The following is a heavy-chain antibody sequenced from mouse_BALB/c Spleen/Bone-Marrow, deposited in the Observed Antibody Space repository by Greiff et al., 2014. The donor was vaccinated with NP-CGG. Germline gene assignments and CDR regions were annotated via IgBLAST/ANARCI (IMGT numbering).Heavy chain of an antibody. CDR2: IWSGGST. CDR3: ARNGYGKGGAMDY. J-gene: IGHJ4*01. D-gene: IGHD2-1*01. Sequence: VQLQQSGPGLVQPPQSLSITSTVSGFSLTSYGVHWVRQSPGKGLEWLGVIWSGGSTDYNAAFISRLSISKDNSKSQVFFKMNSLQANDTAIYYCARNGYGKGGAMDYWGQGTSVTVSS. V-gene: IGHV2-2*02. CDR1: GFSLTSYG.